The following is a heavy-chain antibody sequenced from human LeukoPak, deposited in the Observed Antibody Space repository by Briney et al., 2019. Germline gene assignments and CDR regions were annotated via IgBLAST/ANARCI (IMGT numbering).Heavy chain of an antibody. CDR2: FDPEDGET. J-gene: IGHJ3*02. D-gene: IGHD3-16*01. Sequence: GASVKVSCKVSGYTLTELSMHWVRQAPGKGLEWMGGFDPEDGETIYAQKFQGRVTMTEDTSTDTAYMELSSLRSEDTAVYYCATSQGWGDAFDIWGQGTMVTVSS. CDR1: GYTLTELS. CDR3: ATSQGWGDAFDI. V-gene: IGHV1-24*01.